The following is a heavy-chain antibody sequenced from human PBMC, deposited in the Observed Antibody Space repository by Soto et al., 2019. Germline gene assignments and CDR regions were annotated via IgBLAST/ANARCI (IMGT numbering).Heavy chain of an antibody. CDR3: ARTDRDFYGLDV. J-gene: IGHJ6*02. CDR1: GFTFRNYD. Sequence: EVQLVESGGGLVQPGGPLRLSCEASGFTFRNYDMHWVRQGTGKGLEWVSGISAAGDPDYADSVDGRFTISRENAQNSFFLQMNSLRVGDTAVYYCARTDRDFYGLDVWGQGTTVIVSS. CDR2: ISAAGDP. V-gene: IGHV3-13*05.